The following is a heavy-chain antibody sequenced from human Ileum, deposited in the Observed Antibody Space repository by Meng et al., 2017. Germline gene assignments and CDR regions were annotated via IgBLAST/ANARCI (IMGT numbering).Heavy chain of an antibody. V-gene: IGHV3-74*03. CDR3: AKDWGGVGALDY. D-gene: IGHD1-26*01. J-gene: IGHJ4*02. CDR2: TNGDGTYT. Sequence: HLVGSGGGFVQPGGYRRFSGAVSGFTFTGNWMHWVRQIPGKGPVWVARTNGDGTYTEYADSVRGRFTISRDNAKNTMYLQMISLRVEDTAVYFCAKDWGGVGALDYWGQGSLVTVSS. CDR1: GFTFTGNW.